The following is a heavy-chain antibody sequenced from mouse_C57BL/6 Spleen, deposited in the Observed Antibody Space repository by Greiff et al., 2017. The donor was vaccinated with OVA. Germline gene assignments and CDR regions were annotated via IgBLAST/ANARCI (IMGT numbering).Heavy chain of an antibody. Sequence: EVKLVESGGGLVKPGGSLKLSCAASGFTFSSYAMSWVRQTPEKRLEWVATISDGGSYTYYPDNVKGRFTISRDNAKNNLYLQMSQLKAEDTAMYYCAMGSNYFDYWGQGTTLTVSS. J-gene: IGHJ2*01. D-gene: IGHD2-3*01. V-gene: IGHV5-4*03. CDR3: AMGSNYFDY. CDR1: GFTFSSYA. CDR2: ISDGGSYT.